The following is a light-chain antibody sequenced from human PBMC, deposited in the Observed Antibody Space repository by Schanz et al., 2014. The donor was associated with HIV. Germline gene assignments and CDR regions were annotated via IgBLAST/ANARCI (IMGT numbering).Light chain of an antibody. Sequence: QSVLTQPPSASGTPGQRVTISCSGSSSNIGSNHVDWYQQLPGSAPQLLIYSDNQRPSRVPDRFFGSKSGTSASLAISGLRSDDEAHYYCATWDDSLNGVVFGGGTKLTVL. CDR1: SSNIGSNH. CDR3: ATWDDSLNGVV. CDR2: SDN. V-gene: IGLV1-44*01. J-gene: IGLJ2*01.